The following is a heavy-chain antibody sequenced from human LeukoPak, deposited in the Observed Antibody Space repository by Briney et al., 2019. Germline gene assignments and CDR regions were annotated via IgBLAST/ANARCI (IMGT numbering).Heavy chain of an antibody. D-gene: IGHD3-22*01. CDR3: ARGQYYDSSGYYYLGNAFDI. CDR1: GGSISSGDYY. V-gene: IGHV4-31*03. Sequence: SQTLSLTCTVSGGSISSGDYYWSWIRQHPGKGLEWIGYIYYSGSTYYNPSLKSRVTISVDTSKNQFSLKLSSVTAADTAVYYCARGQYYDSSGYYYLGNAFDIWGQGTMVTVSS. J-gene: IGHJ3*02. CDR2: IYYSGST.